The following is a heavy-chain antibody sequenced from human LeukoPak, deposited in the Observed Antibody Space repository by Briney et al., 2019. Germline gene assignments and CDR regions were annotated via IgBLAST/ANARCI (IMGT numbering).Heavy chain of an antibody. D-gene: IGHD3-22*01. J-gene: IGHJ4*02. CDR2: IIPILGIA. CDR3: ASSTYYYDSSGYYYY. CDR1: GGTFSSYA. Sequence: SVKVSCKASGGTFSSYAISWVRQAPGQGLEWMGRIIPILGIANYAQKFQGRVTITADKSTSTAYMELSSLRSEDTAVYYCASSTYYYDSSGYYYYWGQGTLVTVPS. V-gene: IGHV1-69*04.